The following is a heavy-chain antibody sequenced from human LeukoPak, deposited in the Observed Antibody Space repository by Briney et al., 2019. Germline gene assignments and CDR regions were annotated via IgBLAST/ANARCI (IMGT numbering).Heavy chain of an antibody. CDR2: ISAYNGNT. D-gene: IGHD3-22*01. CDR3: ARKWVTYYYNSSYYHYPTDVFDI. V-gene: IGHV1-18*01. CDR1: GYTFTSYG. J-gene: IGHJ3*02. Sequence: GASVKVSCKASGYTFTSYGISWVRQAPGQGLEWMGWISAYNGNTNYAQKLQGRVTMTTDTSTSTAYMELRSLRSDDTAVYYCARKWVTYYYNSSYYHYPTDVFDIWGQGTMVTVSS.